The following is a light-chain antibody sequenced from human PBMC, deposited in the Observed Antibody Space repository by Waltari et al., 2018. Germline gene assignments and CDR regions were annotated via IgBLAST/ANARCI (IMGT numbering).Light chain of an antibody. CDR3: QHYGRSVT. J-gene: IGKJ3*01. Sequence: DIVLTQSPGTLSVSPGERATLSCRASQGVGGNYVAWYQQKPGQAPRLLIYAASTRATGIPDRFSAAGSGTDFTLTISRLEPEDFAVYHCQHYGRSVTFGPGTKVNI. CDR2: AAS. CDR1: QGVGGNY. V-gene: IGKV3-20*01.